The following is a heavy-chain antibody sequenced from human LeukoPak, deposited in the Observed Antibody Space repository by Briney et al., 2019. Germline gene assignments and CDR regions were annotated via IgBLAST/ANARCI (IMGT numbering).Heavy chain of an antibody. J-gene: IGHJ6*03. CDR1: GGTFGSYA. Sequence: SVKVSCKASGGTFGSYAISWVRQAPGQGLEWMGGIIPIFGTANYAQKFQGRVTITTDESTSTAYMELSSLRSEDTAVYYCARVDTAMVTGVISYYYYMDVWGKGTTVTVSS. CDR2: IIPIFGTA. CDR3: ARVDTAMVTGVISYYYYMDV. V-gene: IGHV1-69*05. D-gene: IGHD5-18*01.